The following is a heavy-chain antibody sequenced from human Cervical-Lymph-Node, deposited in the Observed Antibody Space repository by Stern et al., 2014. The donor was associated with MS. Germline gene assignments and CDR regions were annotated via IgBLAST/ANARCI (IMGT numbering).Heavy chain of an antibody. CDR2: IDSLGSDI. CDR1: GFTFSSYH. J-gene: IGHJ5*02. D-gene: IGHD3-10*01. V-gene: IGHV3-21*06. Sequence: EVQLVESGGGLVKPGGSLRLSCAATGFTFSSYHMNWVRQAPGKGLEWVSSIDSLGSDIYYADSVKGRFTISRDNAKNLLYLQMESLRVEDAAVYFCARVWFGGEHYFDPWGQGTLVTVSS. CDR3: ARVWFGGEHYFDP.